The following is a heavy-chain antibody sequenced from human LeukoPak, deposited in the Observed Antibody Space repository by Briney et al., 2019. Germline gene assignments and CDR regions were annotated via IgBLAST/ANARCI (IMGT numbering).Heavy chain of an antibody. D-gene: IGHD6-19*01. CDR1: GFTFSTYG. J-gene: IGHJ4*02. V-gene: IGHV3-30*02. Sequence: PGGSLRLSRAASGFTFSTYGMNWVRQAPGKGLEWVAVIRYDGSDKYYTDSVKGRFTISRDNSKNTLYLQMNSLRAEDTAVYYCAKDSYRSGWWGNFDYWGQGTLVTVSS. CDR2: IRYDGSDK. CDR3: AKDSYRSGWWGNFDY.